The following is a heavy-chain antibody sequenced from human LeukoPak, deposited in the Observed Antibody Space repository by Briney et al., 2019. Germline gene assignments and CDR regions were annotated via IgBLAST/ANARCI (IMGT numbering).Heavy chain of an antibody. CDR2: ISYDGSNK. Sequence: GGSLRLSCAASGFTFSSYAMHWVRQAPGKGLEWVAVISYDGSNKYYADSVKGRFTISRDNSKNTLYLQMNSLRAEDTAVYYCARAPPRIAVAEYYFDYWGQGTLVTVSS. CDR1: GFTFSSYA. CDR3: ARAPPRIAVAEYYFDY. D-gene: IGHD6-19*01. J-gene: IGHJ4*02. V-gene: IGHV3-30-3*01.